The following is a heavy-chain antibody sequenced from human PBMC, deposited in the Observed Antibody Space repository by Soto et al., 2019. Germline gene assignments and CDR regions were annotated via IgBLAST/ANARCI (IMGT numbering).Heavy chain of an antibody. J-gene: IGHJ3*02. CDR1: GGTFSSYA. D-gene: IGHD6-19*01. CDR3: ARDFGYSSGSRHDAFDI. Sequence: ASVKVSCKASGGTFSSYAISWVRQAPGQGLEWMGGIIPIFGTANYAQKFQGRVTITADESTSTAYMELSSLRSEDTAVYYCARDFGYSSGSRHDAFDIWGQGTMVTVSS. V-gene: IGHV1-69*13. CDR2: IIPIFGTA.